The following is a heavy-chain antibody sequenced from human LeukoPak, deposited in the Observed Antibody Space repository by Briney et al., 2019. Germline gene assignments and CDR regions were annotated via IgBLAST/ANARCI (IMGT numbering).Heavy chain of an antibody. V-gene: IGHV4-59*02. J-gene: IGHJ4*02. Sequence: PSETLSLTCLVSGASVSSSHWNWIRQFPGKGLGWIGCLSYTGKTDYNPSLTGRVTISLGTSKNQVSLKLRSVTAADTAVYYCSEGYFEPFDHWGQGILVTVSS. D-gene: IGHD2/OR15-2a*01. CDR3: SEGYFEPFDH. CDR1: GASVSSSH. CDR2: LSYTGKT.